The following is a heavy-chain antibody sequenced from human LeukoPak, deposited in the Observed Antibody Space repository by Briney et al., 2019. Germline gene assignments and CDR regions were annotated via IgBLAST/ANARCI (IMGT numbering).Heavy chain of an antibody. CDR1: GFTFAGYA. J-gene: IGHJ4*02. CDR2: ISGSGGST. D-gene: IGHD2-2*01. V-gene: IGHV3-23*01. CDR3: AKDRGYCSSTSCSGLGGYFDY. Sequence: GGSLRLSCAASGFTFAGYAMSWVRQAPGKGLEWVSTISGSGGSTYDADSVKGRFTISRDNSKNTLYLQLNSLRAEDTALYYCAKDRGYCSSTSCSGLGGYFDYWGQGTLVTVSS.